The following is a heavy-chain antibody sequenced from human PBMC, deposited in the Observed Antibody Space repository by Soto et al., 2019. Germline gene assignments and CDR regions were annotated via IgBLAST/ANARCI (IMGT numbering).Heavy chain of an antibody. Sequence: NPSETLSLTCTVSGGSISSYYWNWIRQPAGKGLEWIGRIYTSGSTNYNPSLKSRVTMSVDTSKNQFSLKVSSVTAADTAVYYCARDTGSPGPRFDYWGQGTLVTVSS. J-gene: IGHJ4*02. D-gene: IGHD6-6*01. V-gene: IGHV4-4*07. CDR3: ARDTGSPGPRFDY. CDR1: GGSISSYY. CDR2: IYTSGST.